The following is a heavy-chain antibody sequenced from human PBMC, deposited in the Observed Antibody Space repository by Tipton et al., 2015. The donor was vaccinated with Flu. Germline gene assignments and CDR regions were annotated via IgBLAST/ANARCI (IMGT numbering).Heavy chain of an antibody. CDR2: IYYTGNP. CDR1: GGSISSSSYH. Sequence: TLSLTCTVSGGSISSSSYHWAWIRQPPGKGLEWIGSIYYTGNPYHTPSLESRVSISADTSKRQFSLKLTSVTAAATAVYYCATVSSYYFFFNSWGQGTLVTVSS. V-gene: IGHV4-39*07. CDR3: ATVSSYYFFFNS. J-gene: IGHJ4*02. D-gene: IGHD1-26*01.